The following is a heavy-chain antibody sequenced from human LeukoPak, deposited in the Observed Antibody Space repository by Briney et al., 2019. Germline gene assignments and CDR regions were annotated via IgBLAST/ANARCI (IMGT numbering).Heavy chain of an antibody. CDR3: ARSSYSSSSSV. Sequence: GALRLSCAVSGFTFSGFWMSWSRHSPGDGLEWVASINSDGSEGYYADVVKGRLTISRDNAKNSLYLQMNSLRAEDTAVYYCARSSYSSSSSVWGQGTMVTVSS. J-gene: IGHJ3*01. D-gene: IGHD6-6*01. CDR1: GFTFSGFW. V-gene: IGHV3-7*03. CDR2: INSDGSEG.